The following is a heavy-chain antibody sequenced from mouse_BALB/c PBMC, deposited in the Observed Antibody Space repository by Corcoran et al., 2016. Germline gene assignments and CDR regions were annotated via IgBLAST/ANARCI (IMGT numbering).Heavy chain of an antibody. CDR1: GFNINDYY. V-gene: IGHV14-1*02. CDR3: HNTTVVEAY. CDR2: IDPENGYT. J-gene: IGHJ3*01. Sequence: EVQLQQSGAVLVRPGALVKLSCKSSGFNINDYYMHWVKQRPEQGLEWIGWIDPENGYTIYDPKFQGKASITADTSSNTAYLQLSSLTSEDTAVYYCHNTTVVEAYWGQGTLVTVSA. D-gene: IGHD1-1*01.